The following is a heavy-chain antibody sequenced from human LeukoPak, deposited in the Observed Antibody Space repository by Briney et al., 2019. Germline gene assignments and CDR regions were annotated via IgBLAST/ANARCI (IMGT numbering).Heavy chain of an antibody. J-gene: IGHJ6*02. D-gene: IGHD3-3*01. CDR1: GFTFSSYA. CDR3: AKDSGRSGGYYGMDV. CDR2: ISGSGGST. Sequence: GGSLRLSCAASGFTFSSYAMSWVRQAPGKGLEWVSAISGSGGSTYYADSVKGRFTISRDNSKNTLYLQMNSLRAEDTAVYYCAKDSGRSGGYYGMDVWGQGTTVTVSS. V-gene: IGHV3-23*01.